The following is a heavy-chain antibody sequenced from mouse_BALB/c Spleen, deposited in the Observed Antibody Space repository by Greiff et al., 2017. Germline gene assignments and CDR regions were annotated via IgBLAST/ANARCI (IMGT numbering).Heavy chain of an antibody. Sequence: VMLVESGPGLVAPSQSLSITCTVSGFSLTSYGVHWVRQPPGKGLEWLGVIWAGGSTNYNSALMSRLSISKDNSKSQVFLKMNSLQTDDTAMYYCARRSPYGYLDYWGQGTTLTVSS. CDR2: IWAGGST. CDR3: ARRSPYGYLDY. J-gene: IGHJ2*01. D-gene: IGHD1-1*01. CDR1: GFSLTSYG. V-gene: IGHV2-9*02.